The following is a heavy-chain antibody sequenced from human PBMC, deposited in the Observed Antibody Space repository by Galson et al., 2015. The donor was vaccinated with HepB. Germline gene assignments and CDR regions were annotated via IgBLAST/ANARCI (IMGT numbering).Heavy chain of an antibody. CDR2: IRYDGSNK. CDR3: AKGLPRFGELSPGLLYYYYGMDV. Sequence: SLRLSCAASGFTFSSYGMHWVRQAPGEGLEWVAFIRYDGSNKYYADSVKGRFTISRDNSKNTLYLQMNSLRAEDTAVYYCAKGLPRFGELSPGLLYYYYGMDVWGQGTTVTVSS. CDR1: GFTFSSYG. D-gene: IGHD3-10*01. J-gene: IGHJ6*02. V-gene: IGHV3-30*02.